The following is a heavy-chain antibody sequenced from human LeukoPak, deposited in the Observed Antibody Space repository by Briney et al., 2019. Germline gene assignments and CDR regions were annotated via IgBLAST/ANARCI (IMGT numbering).Heavy chain of an antibody. CDR3: ARGPYYDIIGAFDI. V-gene: IGHV1-69*13. CDR2: IIPIFATA. Sequence: SVKVSCKASGGTFSSYAISWVRQAPGHGLEWMGGIIPIFATANYAQKFQGRVTITADESTSTAFMELSSLRSEDTAVYYCARGPYYDIIGAFDIWGQGTMVTVSS. J-gene: IGHJ3*02. CDR1: GGTFSSYA. D-gene: IGHD3-9*01.